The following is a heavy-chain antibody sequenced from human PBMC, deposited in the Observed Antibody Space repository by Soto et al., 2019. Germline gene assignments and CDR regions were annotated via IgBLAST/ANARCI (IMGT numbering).Heavy chain of an antibody. V-gene: IGHV4-34*09. J-gene: IGHJ6*03. CDR1: GGSFSGYY. CDR3: ARSDSGYGLRHMDV. Sequence: SETLSLTCAVYGGSFSGYYWSWIRQPPGKGLEWIGEINHSGSTNYNPSLKSRVTISVDTSKNQFSLKLSSVTAADTAVYYCARSDSGYGLRHMDVWGKGTTVTVSS. D-gene: IGHD5-12*01. CDR2: INHSGST.